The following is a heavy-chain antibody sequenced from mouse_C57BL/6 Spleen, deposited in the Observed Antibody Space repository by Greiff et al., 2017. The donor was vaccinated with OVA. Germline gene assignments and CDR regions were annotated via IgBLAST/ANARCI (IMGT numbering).Heavy chain of an antibody. CDR2: FTMYSDAT. V-gene: IGHV1-49*01. CDR3: ARRGRGDTGRNYYAMDY. Sequence: LQQSGAELVRPGSSVKLSCKDSYFAFMASAMHWVKQRPGHGLEWIGSFTMYSDATEYSENFKGKATLTANTSSSTAYMELSSLTSEDSAVYYCARRGRGDTGRNYYAMDYWGQGTSVTVSS. CDR1: YFAFMASA. D-gene: IGHD1-1*01. J-gene: IGHJ4*01.